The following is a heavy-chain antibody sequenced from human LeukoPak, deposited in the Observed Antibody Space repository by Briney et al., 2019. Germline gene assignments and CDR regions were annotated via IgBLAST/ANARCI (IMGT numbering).Heavy chain of an antibody. Sequence: SQTLSLTCAISGDSVSSNSAAWNWIRQSPSRGLEWLGRTYYRSKWSTDYAVSVKSRITVNPDTSKNQFSLKLSSVTAADTAVYYCAREVRAAAGNSLLDYWGQGALVTVSS. CDR1: GDSVSSNSAA. J-gene: IGHJ4*02. CDR2: TYYRSKWST. V-gene: IGHV6-1*01. CDR3: AREVRAAAGNSLLDY. D-gene: IGHD6-13*01.